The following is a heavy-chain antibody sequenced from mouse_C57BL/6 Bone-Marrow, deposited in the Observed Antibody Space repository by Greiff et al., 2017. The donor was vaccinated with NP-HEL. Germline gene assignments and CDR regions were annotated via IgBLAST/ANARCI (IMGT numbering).Heavy chain of an antibody. J-gene: IGHJ3*01. CDR2: IYPGDGDT. D-gene: IGHD1-1*01. Sequence: VQGVESGPELVKPGASVKISCKASGYAFSSSWMNWVKQRPGKGLEWIGRIYPGDGDTNYNGKFKGKATLTADKSSSTAYMQLSSLTSEDSAVYFCARDYYGSSYLAYWGQGTLVTVSA. V-gene: IGHV1-82*01. CDR3: ARDYYGSSYLAY. CDR1: GYAFSSSW.